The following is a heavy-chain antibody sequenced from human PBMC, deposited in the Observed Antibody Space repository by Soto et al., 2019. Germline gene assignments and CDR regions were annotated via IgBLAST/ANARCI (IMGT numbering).Heavy chain of an antibody. Sequence: EVQLLESGGGLVQPGGSLRLSCAASGFTFSSHAMSWVRQAPGKGLEWVSGISGGGGSPDYADSVKGRFTISRDNSTSELYLQMNSLRAEDTAVYYCARCEGTVATFVYYWGQGTLVTVSS. D-gene: IGHD4-17*01. CDR2: ISGGGGSP. V-gene: IGHV3-23*01. CDR3: ARCEGTVATFVYY. J-gene: IGHJ4*02. CDR1: GFTFSSHA.